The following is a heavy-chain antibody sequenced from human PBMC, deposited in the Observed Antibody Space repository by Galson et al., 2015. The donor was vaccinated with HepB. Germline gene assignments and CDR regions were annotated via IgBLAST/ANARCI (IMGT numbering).Heavy chain of an antibody. CDR1: GFTFSSYW. V-gene: IGHV3-7*03. CDR3: AREVVVVPAAYMDV. CDR2: IKQDGSEK. J-gene: IGHJ6*03. Sequence: SLRLSCAASGFTFSSYWMSWVRQAPGKGLEWVANIKQDGSEKYYVDSVKGRFTISRDNAKNSLYLQMNSLRAEDTAVYYCAREVVVVPAAYMDVWGKGTTVTVSS. D-gene: IGHD2-2*01.